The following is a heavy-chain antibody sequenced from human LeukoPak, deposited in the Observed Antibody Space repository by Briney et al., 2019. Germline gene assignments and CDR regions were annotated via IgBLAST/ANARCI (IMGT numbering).Heavy chain of an antibody. CDR3: ARVWYDYVWGSYRYSYYFDY. J-gene: IGHJ4*02. CDR1: GGSISNNF. CDR2: IYSGGTT. V-gene: IGHV4-4*07. D-gene: IGHD3-16*02. Sequence: SETLSLTCTVSGGSISNNFWTWIRQPAGKGLEWIGRIYSGGTTNYNPSLKSRVTMSIDTSTNHFSLKLSSVTAADTAVYYCARVWYDYVWGSYRYSYYFDYWGQGTLVTVSS.